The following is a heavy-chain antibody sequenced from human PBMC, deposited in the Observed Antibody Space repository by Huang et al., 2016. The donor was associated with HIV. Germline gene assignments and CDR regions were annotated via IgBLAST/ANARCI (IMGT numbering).Heavy chain of an antibody. Sequence: EVQLWESGGTLVQPGGSLRLSCGASGFTFSSYAMSWVRQAPGKGLGGVSFISGSSGTIYYADSVKVRFTISRDNVKKTVYLQMNSLRVEDAAVYYCAKDRGDGYSGYDYDYWGQGTLVTVSS. CDR1: GFTFSSYA. D-gene: IGHD5-12*01. CDR2: ISGSSGTI. CDR3: AKDRGDGYSGYDYDY. J-gene: IGHJ4*02. V-gene: IGHV3-23*01.